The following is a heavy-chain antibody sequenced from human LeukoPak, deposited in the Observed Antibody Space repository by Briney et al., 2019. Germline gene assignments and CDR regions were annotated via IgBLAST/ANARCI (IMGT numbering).Heavy chain of an antibody. CDR2: ISAYNGDT. J-gene: IGHJ3*02. CDR3: ARGGPDPHRITLIVVASSTDAFDI. D-gene: IGHD3-22*01. V-gene: IGHV1-18*01. CDR1: GYTFTSYG. Sequence: ASVKVSCKASGYTFTSYGISWVRQAPGQGLEWMGWISAYNGDTNYAQKLQGRVTMTTDTSTSTAYMELRSLRSDDTAVYYCARGGPDPHRITLIVVASSTDAFDIWGQGTMVTVSS.